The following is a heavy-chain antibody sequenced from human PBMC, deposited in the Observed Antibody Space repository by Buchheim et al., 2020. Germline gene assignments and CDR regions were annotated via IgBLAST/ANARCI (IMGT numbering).Heavy chain of an antibody. CDR2: IYYSGTT. Sequence: QVQLQESGPGLMKPSETLSLICTVSGGSISNYYWSWIRQPPGKGLEWIGYIYYSGTTNYNPSLKSRVTISVDTSKNQFSLKLNSVTAADTAMYYCARHFTSNYYFDYWGQGTL. V-gene: IGHV4-59*08. J-gene: IGHJ4*02. CDR1: GGSISNYY. CDR3: ARHFTSNYYFDY. D-gene: IGHD3-3*01.